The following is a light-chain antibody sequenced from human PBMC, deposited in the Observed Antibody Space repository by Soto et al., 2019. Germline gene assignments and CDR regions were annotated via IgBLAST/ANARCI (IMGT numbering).Light chain of an antibody. CDR3: QQYNSYAPWA. Sequence: DININEHPLSLAACVGGSVTITCRASHSISTYLNLYQQTPGKAPKLLIYDASSLESGVPSRFSGSGSGTECTLTISSLQPNNFATYSSQQYNSYAPWALGQGTKLEI. J-gene: IGKJ1*01. CDR2: DAS. V-gene: IGKV1-5*01. CDR1: HSISTY.